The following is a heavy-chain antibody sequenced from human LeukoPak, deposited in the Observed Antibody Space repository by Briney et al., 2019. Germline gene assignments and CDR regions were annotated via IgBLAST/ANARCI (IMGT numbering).Heavy chain of an antibody. Sequence: SETLSLTCAVYGGSFSGYYWSWIRQPPGKGLEWIGEINHSGSTNYNPSLKSRVTISVDTSKNQFSLKLSSVTAADTAVYYCARGPESGYSYGSYYFDYWGQGTLVTVSS. V-gene: IGHV4-34*01. D-gene: IGHD5-18*01. CDR1: GGSFSGYY. CDR2: INHSGST. CDR3: ARGPESGYSYGSYYFDY. J-gene: IGHJ4*02.